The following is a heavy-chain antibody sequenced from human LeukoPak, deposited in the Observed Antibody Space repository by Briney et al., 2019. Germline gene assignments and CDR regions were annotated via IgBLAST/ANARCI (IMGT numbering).Heavy chain of an antibody. CDR1: GFTFSSYG. V-gene: IGHV3-30*03. D-gene: IGHD4-17*01. CDR2: ISYDGSNK. CDR3: ARDKTPYGDYPGYWYFDL. Sequence: PGRSLRLSCAASGFTFSSYGMHWVRQAPGKGLEWVAVISYDGSNKYYADSVKGRFTISRDNSKNTLYLQMNSLRAEDTAVYYCARDKTPYGDYPGYWYFDLWGRGTLVTVSS. J-gene: IGHJ2*01.